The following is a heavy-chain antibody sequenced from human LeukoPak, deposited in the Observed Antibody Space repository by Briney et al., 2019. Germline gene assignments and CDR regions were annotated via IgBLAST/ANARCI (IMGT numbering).Heavy chain of an antibody. Sequence: AAVKVSCKASGYTLTELSMHWGRQAPGKGLEWMGGFDPEDGETIYAQKFQGRVTMNEDTSKDTAYMELSSLRSEDTAVYYCATANWNDVWFDYWGQGTLVTVSS. J-gene: IGHJ4*02. D-gene: IGHD1-1*01. CDR3: ATANWNDVWFDY. V-gene: IGHV1-24*01. CDR1: GYTLTELS. CDR2: FDPEDGET.